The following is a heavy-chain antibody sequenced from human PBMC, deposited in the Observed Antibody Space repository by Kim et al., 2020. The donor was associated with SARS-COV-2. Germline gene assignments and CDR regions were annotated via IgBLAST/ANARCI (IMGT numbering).Heavy chain of an antibody. CDR3: AKILGPPHGAFDI. Sequence: SVKVSCKASGGTFTNSAIFWVRQAPGQGLEWMGGFIPILGSSKYAQRFQGRVTITADEFATTAYMELSSLRSEDTAIYYCAKILGPPHGAFDIWGQGT. D-gene: IGHD3-16*01. CDR2: FIPILGSS. V-gene: IGHV1-69*13. J-gene: IGHJ3*02. CDR1: GGTFTNSA.